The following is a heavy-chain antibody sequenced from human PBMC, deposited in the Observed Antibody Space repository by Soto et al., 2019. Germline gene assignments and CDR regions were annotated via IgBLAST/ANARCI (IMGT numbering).Heavy chain of an antibody. Sequence: QVQLVQSGAEVKKPGSSVKVSCKASGGTFSSYAISWVRQAPGQGLEWMGGIIPIFGTANYAQKFQGRVTLTAEESTSTAYMEVGSLRSDDTAVYYCARGGSRDGYNWGCFYYWGQGTLVTVSS. CDR2: IIPIFGTA. J-gene: IGHJ4*02. D-gene: IGHD5-12*01. CDR1: GGTFSSYA. CDR3: ARGGSRDGYNWGCFYY. V-gene: IGHV1-69*01.